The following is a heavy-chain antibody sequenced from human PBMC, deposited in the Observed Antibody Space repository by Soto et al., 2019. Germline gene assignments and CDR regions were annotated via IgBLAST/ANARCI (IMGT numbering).Heavy chain of an antibody. J-gene: IGHJ6*02. CDR1: GGTLSSFA. D-gene: IGHD3-10*01. CDR2: IIPIFGAP. Sequence: SVKVSCKASGGTLSSFAISWVRQAPGQGLEWMGGIIPIFGAPNYSQRFQGRVTITADESTSTAYMELSSLRSEDTAVYYCARAHEGSELPNYYYYPVDVWGQGTTVTVSS. CDR3: ARAHEGSELPNYYYYPVDV. V-gene: IGHV1-69*13.